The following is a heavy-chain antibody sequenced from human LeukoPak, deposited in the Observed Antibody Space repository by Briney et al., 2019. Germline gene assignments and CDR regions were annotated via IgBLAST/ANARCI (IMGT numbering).Heavy chain of an antibody. V-gene: IGHV3-33*06. CDR2: IWYDGSNK. CDR3: AKDRPYGGNSLVDY. J-gene: IGHJ4*02. CDR1: GFTFSSYG. Sequence: PGRSLRLSCAASGFTFSSYGMHWVRQAPGKGLEWVAGIWYDGSNKYYADSVKGRFSISRDNSKNTLYLQMNSLRAEDTAVYYCAKDRPYGGNSLVDYWGQGTLVTVSS. D-gene: IGHD4-23*01.